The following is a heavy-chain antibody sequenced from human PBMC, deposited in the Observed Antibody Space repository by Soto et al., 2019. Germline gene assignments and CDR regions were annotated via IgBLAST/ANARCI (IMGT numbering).Heavy chain of an antibody. V-gene: IGHV3-64D*08. Sequence: GGSLRLSCSASGFTFSSYAMHWVRQAPGKGLEYVSAISSNGGSTYYADSVKGRFTISRDNSKNTLYLQMSSLRAEDTAVYYCVKDLPGDDYDSSGTPHDAFDIWGQGTMVTFSS. CDR3: VKDLPGDDYDSSGTPHDAFDI. CDR2: ISSNGGST. J-gene: IGHJ3*02. D-gene: IGHD3-22*01. CDR1: GFTFSSYA.